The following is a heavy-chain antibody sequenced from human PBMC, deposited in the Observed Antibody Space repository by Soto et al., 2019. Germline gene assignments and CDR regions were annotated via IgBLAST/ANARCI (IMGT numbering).Heavy chain of an antibody. CDR1: GYTFTSYG. Sequence: QVQLVQSGAEVKKPGASVKVSCKASGYTFTSYGISWVRQAPGQGLEWMGWISAYNGNTNYAQKLQGRVTMTTDTSTSTADMGLRSLRSDDTAVYYCARVGPVPLPDWYFDLWGRGTLVTVSS. CDR2: ISAYNGNT. V-gene: IGHV1-18*01. J-gene: IGHJ2*01. D-gene: IGHD4-17*01. CDR3: ARVGPVPLPDWYFDL.